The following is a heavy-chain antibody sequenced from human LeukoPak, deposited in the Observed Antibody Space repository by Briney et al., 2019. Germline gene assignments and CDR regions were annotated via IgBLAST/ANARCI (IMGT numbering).Heavy chain of an antibody. CDR1: GFTFSTYW. J-gene: IGHJ4*02. D-gene: IGHD6-13*01. CDR2: ITSDGPVTIYGDGSGT. V-gene: IGHV3-74*01. CDR3: AREAYSSDWYGPDY. Sequence: GSLRLSCAASGFTFSTYWMHWVRQAPGKGLVWVSRITSDGPVTIYGDGSGTTYADSVKGRFTISRDNAKNTLYLQMDSLRAEDTAVYYCAREAYSSDWYGPDYWGQGTLVTVS.